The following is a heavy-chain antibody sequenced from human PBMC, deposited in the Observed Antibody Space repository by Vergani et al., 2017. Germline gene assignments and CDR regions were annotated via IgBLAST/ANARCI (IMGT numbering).Heavy chain of an antibody. J-gene: IGHJ4*02. Sequence: QITLKESGPTLVKPTQTLTLTCTVSGFSVSSSGVGVAWIRQPPGKALECLAIIYCNDDKRSSPSLMGRLTIAKDTSRNQVVLTMTNMDPVDTATYYCAHRGIFDDNYEYFDYWGPGTLVTVSS. CDR1: GFSVSSSGVG. CDR3: AHRGIFDDNYEYFDY. CDR2: IYCNDDK. D-gene: IGHD4-11*01. V-gene: IGHV2-5*01.